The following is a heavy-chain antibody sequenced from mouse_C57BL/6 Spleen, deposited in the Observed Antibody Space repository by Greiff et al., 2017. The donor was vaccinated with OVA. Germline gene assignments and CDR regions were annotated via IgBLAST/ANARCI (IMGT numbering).Heavy chain of an antibody. D-gene: IGHD2-4*01. V-gene: IGHV1-26*01. J-gene: IGHJ4*01. CDR1: GYTFTDYY. CDR2: INPNNGGT. Sequence: EVQLQQSGPELVKPGASVKISCKASGYTFTDYYMNWVKQSHGKSLEWIGDINPNNGGTSYTQNFKGKATLNVDKSSSTAYMELRSRTSEDSAVYYCARRGLRQSYAMDYWGQGTSVTVSS. CDR3: ARRGLRQSYAMDY.